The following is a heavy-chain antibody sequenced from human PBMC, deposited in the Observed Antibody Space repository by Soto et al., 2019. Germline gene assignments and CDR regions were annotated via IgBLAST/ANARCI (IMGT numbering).Heavy chain of an antibody. CDR1: GDSFSGYF. V-gene: IGHV4-34*01. D-gene: IGHD1-1*01. J-gene: IGHJ4*02. CDR2: ITEGGTT. CDR3: ARADDRRLSPNFDY. Sequence: PSETLSLTCAVHGDSFSGYFWTWIRQPPGKGLEWIAEITEGGTTNYSPSLKSRVSIAVDSSKRQFSLTLSSVTAADTAMYYCARADDRRLSPNFDYCSQGSLLTLSS.